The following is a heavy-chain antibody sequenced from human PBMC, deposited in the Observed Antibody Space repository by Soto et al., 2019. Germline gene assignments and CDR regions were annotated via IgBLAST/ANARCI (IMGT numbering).Heavy chain of an antibody. Sequence: GGSLRLSCAASGFTFSSYWMHWVRQAPGKGLVWVSRINSDGSSTSYADSVKGRFTISRDNAKNTLYLQMNSLRAEDTAVYLLARGGFYRFFRPTGHNTFYYWGQGTLVTVSS. D-gene: IGHD1-1*01. V-gene: IGHV3-74*01. CDR1: GFTFSSYW. CDR2: INSDGSST. CDR3: ARGGFYRFFRPTGHNTFYY. J-gene: IGHJ4*02.